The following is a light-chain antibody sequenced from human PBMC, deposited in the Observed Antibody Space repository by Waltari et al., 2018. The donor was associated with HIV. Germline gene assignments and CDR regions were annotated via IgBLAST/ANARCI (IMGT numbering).Light chain of an antibody. Sequence: QSVLTQPPSVSGAPGQTITISCSGATSNVGGHQNVHWYQHLPGTAPKLLIYGDVNRPSGVPDRFSASKSGTSASLAITGLQPEDEGDYYCQSYDFTQGGIYVFGPGTKVTVL. CDR2: GDV. CDR1: TSNVGGHQN. CDR3: QSYDFTQGGIYV. J-gene: IGLJ1*01. V-gene: IGLV1-40*01.